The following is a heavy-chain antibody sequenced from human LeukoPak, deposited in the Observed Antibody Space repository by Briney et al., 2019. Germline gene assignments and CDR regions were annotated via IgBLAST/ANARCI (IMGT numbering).Heavy chain of an antibody. Sequence: GSSVKVSCKASGGTFSSYAISWVRQAPGQGLEWMGGIIPIFGTANYAQKFQGRVTITTDESTSTAYMELSSLRSEDTGVYYCASCWTSCHQDAFDIWGQGTMVTVSS. J-gene: IGHJ3*02. CDR1: GGTFSSYA. CDR3: ASCWTSCHQDAFDI. CDR2: IIPIFGTA. D-gene: IGHD2-2*01. V-gene: IGHV1-69*05.